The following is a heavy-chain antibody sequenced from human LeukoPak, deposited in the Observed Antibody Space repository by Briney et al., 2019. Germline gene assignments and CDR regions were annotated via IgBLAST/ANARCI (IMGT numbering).Heavy chain of an antibody. CDR3: ARNFYNWNDAGGDDY. CDR1: GFTFSSYS. V-gene: IGHV3-48*02. CDR2: ISSSSSTI. Sequence: GGSLRLSCAASGFTFSSYSMNWVRQAPGKGLEWVSYISSSSSTIYYADSVKGRLTISRDNAKNSLYLQMNSLRDEDTAVYYCARNFYNWNDAGGDDYWGQGTLVTVSS. J-gene: IGHJ4*02. D-gene: IGHD1-1*01.